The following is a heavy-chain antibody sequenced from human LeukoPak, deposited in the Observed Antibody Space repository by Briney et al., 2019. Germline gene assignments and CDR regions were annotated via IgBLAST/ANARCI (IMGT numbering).Heavy chain of an antibody. CDR3: AKQPGSVVDSSGSLSRH. Sequence: GGSLRLSCAASGFTFSSYAMSWVRQAPGKGLEWVSTISGSGASTYYADSVKGRFTISRDNTKNTLYLQMNSLRAEDTAVYYCAKQPGSVVDSSGSLSRHWGQGTLVTVSS. D-gene: IGHD3-22*01. J-gene: IGHJ4*02. CDR1: GFTFSSYA. CDR2: ISGSGAST. V-gene: IGHV3-23*01.